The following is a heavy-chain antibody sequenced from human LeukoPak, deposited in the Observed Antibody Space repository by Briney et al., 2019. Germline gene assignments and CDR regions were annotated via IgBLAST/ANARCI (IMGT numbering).Heavy chain of an antibody. CDR2: ISGSGSYT. J-gene: IGHJ4*02. Sequence: GGSLRLSCAASGFTVSDYSMTWVRQAPGKGLEWVSAISGSGSYTDYADSVKGRFTISKDNSKNTVYMRMSSLRAEDTAVNYCAKRRYGSSGHFYSLGQGTLVTVSS. CDR3: AKRRYGSSGHFYS. D-gene: IGHD3-22*01. V-gene: IGHV3-23*01. CDR1: GFTVSDYS.